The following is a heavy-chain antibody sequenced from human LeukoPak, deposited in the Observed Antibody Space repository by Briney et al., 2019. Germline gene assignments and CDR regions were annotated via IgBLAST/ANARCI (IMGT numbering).Heavy chain of an antibody. D-gene: IGHD2-2*01. J-gene: IGHJ5*02. CDR2: IYWDDDK. CDR1: GFSLTTSGVG. V-gene: IGHV2-5*02. CDR3: AHRRGASCSSNSCFLNWFDP. Sequence: SGPTLVKPTQTLTLTCTFSGFSLTTSGVGVGWIRQPPGKALEWLALIYWDDDKRYSPSLKSRLTITKDTSKNQVVLTMTNVDPVDTATYYCAHRRGASCSSNSCFLNWFDPWGQGTLVTVSS.